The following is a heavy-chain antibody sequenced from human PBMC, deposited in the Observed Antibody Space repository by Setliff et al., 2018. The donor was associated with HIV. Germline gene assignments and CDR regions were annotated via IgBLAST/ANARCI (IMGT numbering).Heavy chain of an antibody. D-gene: IGHD3-22*01. CDR2: TNPQSDIA. CDR3: VRVGPWYYARSGYLASWDC. V-gene: IGHV1-69*10. CDR1: VFTFNHYA. J-gene: IGHJ4*02. Sequence: GASVKVSCKASVFTFNHYALSGVRQAPGQRPEWMGGTNPQSDIANYAQRFQGRVTITADHSTTTTYMELTSLRADDTAVYYCVRVGPWYYARSGYLASWDCWGQGTLVTVSS.